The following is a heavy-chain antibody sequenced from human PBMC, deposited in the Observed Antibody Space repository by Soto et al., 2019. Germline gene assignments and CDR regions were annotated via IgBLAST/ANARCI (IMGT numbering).Heavy chain of an antibody. Sequence: PSETLSLTCTVSVGSISSSSYYWGWIRQPPGKGLEWIGSIYYSGSTYYNPSLKSRVTISVDTSKNRFSLKLSSLRSEDTAVYYCARVGYYDAHNGFDPWGQGTLVTVSS. CDR2: IYYSGST. V-gene: IGHV4-39*01. D-gene: IGHD3-22*01. CDR1: VGSISSSSYY. J-gene: IGHJ5*02. CDR3: ARVGYYDAHNGFDP.